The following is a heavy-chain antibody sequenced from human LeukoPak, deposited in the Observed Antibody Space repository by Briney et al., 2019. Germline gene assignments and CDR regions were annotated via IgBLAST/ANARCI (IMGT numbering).Heavy chain of an antibody. Sequence: GGSLRLSCAASGFTFSSYAMSWVRQAPGKGLEWVSAISGSGGSTYYADSVKGRFTISRDNSKNTLYLQMNSLRAEDTAVYYCAKDLLQDSGSYYNFPNDYRGQGTLVTVSS. D-gene: IGHD3-10*01. CDR2: ISGSGGST. CDR3: AKDLLQDSGSYYNFPNDY. CDR1: GFTFSSYA. J-gene: IGHJ4*02. V-gene: IGHV3-23*01.